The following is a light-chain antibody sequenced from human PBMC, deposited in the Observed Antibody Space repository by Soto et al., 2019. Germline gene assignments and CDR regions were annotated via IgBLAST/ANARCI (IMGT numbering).Light chain of an antibody. V-gene: IGKV3-11*01. CDR2: DAS. CDR3: QQRSNWPIT. Sequence: DIVRSQAADSLAVSLGARATSNCKSSQSALFRSDNKNYLSWQQQNPGQAPRLLFYDASNRATGIPARFSGSGSGTDFTLTISSLEPEDFAVYYCQQRSNWPITFGQGTRLEIK. J-gene: IGKJ5*01. CDR1: QSALFRSDNKNY.